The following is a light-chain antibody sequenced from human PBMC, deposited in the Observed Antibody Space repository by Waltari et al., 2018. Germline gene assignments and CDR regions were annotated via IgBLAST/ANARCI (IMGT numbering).Light chain of an antibody. CDR2: GNS. CDR1: SSNIGAGYD. V-gene: IGLV1-40*01. J-gene: IGLJ3*02. CDR3: QSYDSSLSGPRV. Sequence: QSVLTQPPSVSGAPGQRVTISCTGSSSNIGAGYDVHWYQQLPGTAPKLLIYGNSTRPSWVPDRFSGSKSGTSASLAITGLQAEDEADYYCQSYDSSLSGPRVFGGGTKLTVL.